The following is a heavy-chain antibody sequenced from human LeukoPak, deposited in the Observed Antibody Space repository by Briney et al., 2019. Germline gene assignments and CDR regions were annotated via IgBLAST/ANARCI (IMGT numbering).Heavy chain of an antibody. J-gene: IGHJ4*02. Sequence: SETLSLTCTVSGGSISSYYWSWIRQPAGKGLEWIGRIYTSGSTNYNPSLKSRVTISVDTSKNQFSLKLSSVTAADTAVYYCARDPKRLGSYSDFGYWGQGTLVTVSS. CDR1: GGSISSYY. D-gene: IGHD1-26*01. V-gene: IGHV4-4*07. CDR3: ARDPKRLGSYSDFGY. CDR2: IYTSGST.